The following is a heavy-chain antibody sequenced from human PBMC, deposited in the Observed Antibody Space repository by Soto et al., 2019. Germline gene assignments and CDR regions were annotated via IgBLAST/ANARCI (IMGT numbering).Heavy chain of an antibody. D-gene: IGHD5-18*01. CDR3: ARDTLRYSYGSFDY. CDR1: GFTFSSYA. Sequence: QVQLVESGGGVVQPGRSLRLSCAASGFTFSSYAMHWVRQAPGKWLEWVAVISYDGSNKYYADSVKGRFTISRDNSKNTLYLQMNSLRAEDTAVYYCARDTLRYSYGSFDYWGQGTLVTVSS. CDR2: ISYDGSNK. V-gene: IGHV3-30-3*01. J-gene: IGHJ4*02.